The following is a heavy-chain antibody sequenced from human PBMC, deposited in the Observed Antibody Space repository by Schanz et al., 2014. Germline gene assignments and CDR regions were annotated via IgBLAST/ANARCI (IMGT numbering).Heavy chain of an antibody. Sequence: QVHLQESGPGLVKPSETLSVTCTVSGGSISSGAYSWSWIRQPPGKRPEWIGYIYSSGSTYYNPSLKSRVPMPIDTSKNQFSLKLSSVTAADTAVYYCARDRGMTTSDYYYGMDVWGQGTTVTVSS. D-gene: IGHD4-17*01. CDR1: GGSISSGAYS. J-gene: IGHJ6*02. CDR3: ARDRGMTTSDYYYGMDV. CDR2: IYSSGST. V-gene: IGHV4-30-4*07.